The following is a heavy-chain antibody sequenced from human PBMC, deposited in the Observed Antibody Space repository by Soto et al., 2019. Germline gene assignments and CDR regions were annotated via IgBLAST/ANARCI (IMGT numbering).Heavy chain of an antibody. Sequence: EVQLVESGGGLVQPGGSLRLSCVASGLTLSRYWMSWVRQAPGKGLEWVANIKEDGGKTYYVDSVKGRFTISRDNAKNSVYLQMNSLGVEDTAVYYCSREYYGPGPDWGQGTLVIVSS. D-gene: IGHD4-17*01. CDR1: GLTLSRYW. CDR2: IKEDGGKT. CDR3: SREYYGPGPD. V-gene: IGHV3-7*04. J-gene: IGHJ4*02.